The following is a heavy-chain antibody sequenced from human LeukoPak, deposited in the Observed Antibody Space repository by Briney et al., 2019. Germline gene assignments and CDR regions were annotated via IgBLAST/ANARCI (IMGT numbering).Heavy chain of an antibody. CDR1: GYTLSGYY. J-gene: IGHJ4*02. V-gene: IGHV1-2*02. CDR2: INPHSGGT. Sequence: ASVKVSCKASGYTLSGYYMHWVRQAPGQGLEWMGWINPHSGGTNYAQKFQGRVTMTRDTSINTDYMELNRLTSDDTAVYYCARDGDGRINFDYWAQGTLVTVSS. CDR3: ARDGDGRINFDY. D-gene: IGHD3-10*01.